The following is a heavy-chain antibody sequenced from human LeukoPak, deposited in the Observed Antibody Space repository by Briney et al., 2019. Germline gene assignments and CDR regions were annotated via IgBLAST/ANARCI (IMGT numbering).Heavy chain of an antibody. CDR1: GFTFRSYA. CDR3: ANDDYGEDFDY. D-gene: IGHD4-17*01. CDR2: ISGSGGST. Sequence: GGSLRLSCAASGFTFRSYAMSGVRQAPGKGLEWVSAISGSGGSTYYADSVKGRFTISRDNSKNTLYLQMNRLRAEDTAVYYYANDDYGEDFDYWGQGTLVTVSS. V-gene: IGHV3-23*01. J-gene: IGHJ4*02.